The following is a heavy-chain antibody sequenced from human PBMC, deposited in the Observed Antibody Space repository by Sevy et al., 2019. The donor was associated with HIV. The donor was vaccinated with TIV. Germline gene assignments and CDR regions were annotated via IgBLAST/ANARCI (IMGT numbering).Heavy chain of an antibody. CDR1: GDSIISSHW. V-gene: IGHV4-4*02. CDR2: MYHRGTT. CDR3: AAAAGTDILGYYFGS. D-gene: IGHD6-25*01. J-gene: IGHJ4*02. Sequence: SETLSLTCTVSGDSIISSHWWSWFRQTPGKGLEWIGDMYHRGTTNYNPSLKTRVIISVDKSKNQSFLKLTSVTAADTAVYYCAAAAGTDILGYYFGSWGQGSSVTVSS.